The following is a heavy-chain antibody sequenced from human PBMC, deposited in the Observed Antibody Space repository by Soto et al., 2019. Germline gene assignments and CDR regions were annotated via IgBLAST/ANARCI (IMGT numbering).Heavy chain of an antibody. CDR3: SRSLAIDFDS. CDR1: GFNFAAYT. Sequence: GGSLRLSCSASGFNFAAYTMSWVRLTPGKGLDWVGFIRRIAYGGTTDYAASVKGRFTISRDDSRKIVYLQMSRLKIEDTAVYYCSRSLAIDFDSWGQGTLVTVSS. CDR2: IRRIAYGGTT. V-gene: IGHV3-49*04. J-gene: IGHJ4*02.